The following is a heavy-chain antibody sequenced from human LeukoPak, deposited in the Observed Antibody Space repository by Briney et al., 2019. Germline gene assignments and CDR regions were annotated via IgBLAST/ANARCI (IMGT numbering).Heavy chain of an antibody. CDR3: ASSRTYYCGGDCPYDAFDI. CDR2: MNPNSGNT. Sequence: GASVKVSCKASGYTFTSYDINWVRQATGQGLEWMGWMNPNSGNTGYAQKFQGRVTITRNTSISTAYMELSSLRSEDTAVYYCASSRTYYCGGDCPYDAFDIWGQGTMVTVSS. D-gene: IGHD2-21*01. CDR1: GYTFTSYD. V-gene: IGHV1-8*03. J-gene: IGHJ3*02.